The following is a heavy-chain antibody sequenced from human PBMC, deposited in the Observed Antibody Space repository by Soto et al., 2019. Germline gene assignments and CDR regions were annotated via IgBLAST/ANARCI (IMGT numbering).Heavy chain of an antibody. CDR1: GYSISSSNC. CDR3: ARREIQGPIDY. CDR2: IYYSGTT. J-gene: IGHJ4*02. Sequence: QVQLQESGPGLVKPSDTLSLTCEVSGYSISSSNCWGWIRQPPGKGLEWTGYIYYSGTTYYNPSLKSRVTMSVDTSKNQCSLKLTSVPAVDTAVYYCARREIQGPIDYWGQGTLVTVSS. V-gene: IGHV4-28*01. D-gene: IGHD1-26*01.